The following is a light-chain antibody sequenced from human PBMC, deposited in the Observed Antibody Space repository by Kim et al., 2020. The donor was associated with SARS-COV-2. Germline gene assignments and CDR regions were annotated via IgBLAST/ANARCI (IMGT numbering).Light chain of an antibody. CDR2: KGS. Sequence: DIQMTQSPSILSASVGDRVTITCRASQSINNWLAWYQQKPGKAPKLLIFKGSGLQSGVPSRLSGSGSGTELTLTISSLQPDDFASYYCQQYHSFPLTFGGGTKVDIK. V-gene: IGKV1-5*03. J-gene: IGKJ4*01. CDR3: QQYHSFPLT. CDR1: QSINNW.